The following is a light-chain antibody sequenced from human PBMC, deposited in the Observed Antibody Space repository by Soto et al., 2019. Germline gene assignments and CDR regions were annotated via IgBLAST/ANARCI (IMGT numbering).Light chain of an antibody. J-gene: IGLJ1*01. CDR1: SSVVVNYNY. Sequence: QSVLPQPRSVSGSPGQSVTISCTGTSSVVVNYNYVSWYQQHPGKAPKLIIYDVTNRPSGVPDRFSGSKSDNTASLTISGLQAEDEADYYCCSYAGTYTYVFGTGTKV. V-gene: IGLV2-11*01. CDR2: DVT. CDR3: CSYAGTYTYV.